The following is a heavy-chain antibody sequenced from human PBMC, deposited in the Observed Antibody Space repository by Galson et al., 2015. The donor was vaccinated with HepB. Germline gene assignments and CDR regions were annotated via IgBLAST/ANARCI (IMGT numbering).Heavy chain of an antibody. Sequence: SVKVSCKASGYTFTSYGISWVRQAPGQGLEWMGWISAYNGNTNYAQKLQGRVTMTTDTSTSTAYMELRSLRSDDTAVYYCARVSEVEQWLSYFDYWGQGTLVTVSS. CDR2: ISAYNGNT. V-gene: IGHV1-18*04. J-gene: IGHJ4*02. D-gene: IGHD6-19*01. CDR1: GYTFTSYG. CDR3: ARVSEVEQWLSYFDY.